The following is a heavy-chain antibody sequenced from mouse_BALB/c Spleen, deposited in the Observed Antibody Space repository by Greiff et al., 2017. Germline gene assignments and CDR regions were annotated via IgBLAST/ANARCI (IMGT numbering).Heavy chain of an antibody. D-gene: IGHD2-14*01. CDR2: ISDGGSYT. CDR1: GFTFSDYY. CDR3: ARAGTGYAMDY. Sequence: EVMLVESGGGLVKPGGSLKLSCAASGFTFSDYYMYWVRQTPEKRLEWVATISDGGSYTYYPDSVKERFTISRDNAKNNLYLQMSSLKSEDTAMYYCARAGTGYAMDYWGQGTSVTVSS. J-gene: IGHJ4*01. V-gene: IGHV5-4*02.